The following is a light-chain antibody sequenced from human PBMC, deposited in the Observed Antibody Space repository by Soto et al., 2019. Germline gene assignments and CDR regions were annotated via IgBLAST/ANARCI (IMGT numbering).Light chain of an antibody. CDR1: SSNIGAGYD. J-gene: IGLJ2*01. CDR2: ADN. V-gene: IGLV1-40*01. Sequence: QSVLTQTPSVSGAPGQKITMSCTGSSSNIGAGYDVHWYQQVPGAAPRLLIYADNNRPSGVPDRFSASKSGTSASLAITGLQGEDEANYYCQSYDISLSGVIFGAGTKLTVL. CDR3: QSYDISLSGVI.